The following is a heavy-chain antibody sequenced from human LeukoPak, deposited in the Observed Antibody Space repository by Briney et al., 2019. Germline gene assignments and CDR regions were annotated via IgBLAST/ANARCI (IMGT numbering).Heavy chain of an antibody. CDR3: ARDPGYSSGWYYFDY. Sequence: GESLRLSCAASGFTFSSYAMHWVRQAPGKGLEWVAVISYDGSNKYYADSVKGRFTISRDNSKNTLYLQMNSLRAEDTAVYYCARDPGYSSGWYYFDYWGQGTLVTVSS. D-gene: IGHD6-19*01. CDR1: GFTFSSYA. V-gene: IGHV3-30*04. CDR2: ISYDGSNK. J-gene: IGHJ4*02.